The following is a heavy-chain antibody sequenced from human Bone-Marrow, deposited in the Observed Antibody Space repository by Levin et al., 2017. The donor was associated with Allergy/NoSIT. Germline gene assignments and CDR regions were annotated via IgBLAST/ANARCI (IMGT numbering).Heavy chain of an antibody. J-gene: IGHJ6*02. CDR3: ASTIVRAFYSYSSLDF. V-gene: IGHV4-30-2*01. CDR1: GGSISSGGYS. CDR2: IYRGGST. D-gene: IGHD3-10*01. Sequence: SETLSLTCAVSGGSISSGGYSWSWIRQPPGKGLEWIGYIYRGGSTYYNPSLKSRVTISVDTSKNQFSLKLSSVTAADTAVYYCASTIVRAFYSYSSLDFWGQGTTVTVSS.